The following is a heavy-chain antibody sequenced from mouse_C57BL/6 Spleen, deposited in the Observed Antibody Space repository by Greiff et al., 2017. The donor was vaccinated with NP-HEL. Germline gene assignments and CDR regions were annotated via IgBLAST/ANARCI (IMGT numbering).Heavy chain of an antibody. V-gene: IGHV1-18*01. CDR2: INPNNGGT. CDR3: ARWPIYYGNYWYFDV. D-gene: IGHD2-1*01. J-gene: IGHJ1*03. CDR1: GYTFTDYN. Sequence: VQLQQSGPELVKPGASVKIPCKASGYTFTDYNMDWVKQSHGKSLEWIGDINPNNGGTIYNQKFKGKATLTVDKSSSTAYMELRSLTSEDTAVYYCARWPIYYGNYWYFDVWGTGTTVTVSS.